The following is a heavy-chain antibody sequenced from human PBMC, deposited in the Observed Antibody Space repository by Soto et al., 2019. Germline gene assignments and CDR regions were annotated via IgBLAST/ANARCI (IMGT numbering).Heavy chain of an antibody. CDR2: INPSGGST. D-gene: IGHD3-3*01. CDR3: ASSLLISGWSGYYGWFDP. J-gene: IGHJ5*02. Sequence: ASVKVSCKASGYTFTSYYMHWVRQAPGQGLEWMGIINPSGGSTSYAQKFQGRVTMTRDTSTSTVYMELSSLRSEDTAVYYCASSLLISGWSGYYGWFDPWGQGTMVTVYS. CDR1: GYTFTSYY. V-gene: IGHV1-46*01.